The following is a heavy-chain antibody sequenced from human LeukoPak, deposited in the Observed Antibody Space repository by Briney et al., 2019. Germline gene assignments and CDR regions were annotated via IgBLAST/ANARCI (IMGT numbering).Heavy chain of an antibody. D-gene: IGHD5-12*01. CDR3: AKAGYSGYFYGMDV. CDR2: IWYDGSNK. CDR1: GFTFSDYG. J-gene: IGHJ6*02. V-gene: IGHV3-33*06. Sequence: GRSLRLSCAASGFTFSDYGMHWVRQAPGKGLEWVAVIWYDGSNKYYADSVKGRFTISRDNSKNTLYLQMNSLRAEDTAVYYCAKAGYSGYFYGMDVWGQGTTVTVSS.